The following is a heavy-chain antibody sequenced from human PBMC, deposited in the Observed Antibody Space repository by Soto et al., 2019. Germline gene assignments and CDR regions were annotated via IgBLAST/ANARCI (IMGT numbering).Heavy chain of an antibody. Sequence: QVQLVQSGAEVKKSGASVKVSCKASGYTFTSHDINWVRQATGQGLEWMGWMNPNSGNTGYAQKLQGRIPMTRNTAISTAYMELSSLRSEDTAVYYCARWDYGVYARFDYWGQGTLVTVSS. D-gene: IGHD4-17*01. J-gene: IGHJ4*02. CDR1: GYTFTSHD. CDR3: ARWDYGVYARFDY. CDR2: MNPNSGNT. V-gene: IGHV1-8*01.